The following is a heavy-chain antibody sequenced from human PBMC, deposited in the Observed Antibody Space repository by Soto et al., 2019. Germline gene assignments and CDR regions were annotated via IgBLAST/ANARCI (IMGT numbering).Heavy chain of an antibody. J-gene: IGHJ4*02. D-gene: IGHD3-3*01. Sequence: EVQLLESGGGLVQPGGSLRLSCAASGSTFSSYAMSWVRQAPGKGLEWVSAISGSGGSTYYADSVKGRFTISRDNSKNTLYLQMNSLRAEDTAVYYCAKYWTIFGVVPDYWGQGTLVTVSS. CDR1: GSTFSSYA. CDR2: ISGSGGST. V-gene: IGHV3-23*01. CDR3: AKYWTIFGVVPDY.